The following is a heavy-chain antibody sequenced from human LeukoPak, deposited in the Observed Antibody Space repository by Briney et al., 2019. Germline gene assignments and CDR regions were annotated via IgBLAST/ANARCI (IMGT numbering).Heavy chain of an antibody. CDR2: IYPHSGGT. V-gene: IGHV1-2*02. J-gene: IGHJ4*02. CDR3: ARFCSRSSCPFDY. Sequence: GSVKVSCKGSGYIFTASYIHWVRQAPGQGLECMGWIYPHSGGTNYAQKFQGRVTMTTDTSMSTAYMELRRPRSADTAVYYCARFCSRSSCPFDYWGQGTLVTVSS. CDR1: GYIFTASY. D-gene: IGHD2-2*01.